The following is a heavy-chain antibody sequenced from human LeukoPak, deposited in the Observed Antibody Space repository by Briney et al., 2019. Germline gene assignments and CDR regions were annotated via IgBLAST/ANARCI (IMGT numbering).Heavy chain of an antibody. CDR2: IIPIFAPA. CDR1: GGTFSSYA. V-gene: IGHV1-69*05. CDR3: ARENNGGYGDDAFDI. J-gene: IGHJ3*02. D-gene: IGHD4-17*01. Sequence: GSSVKVSCKASGGTFSSYAISWVGQAPGQGLEWMGGIIPIFAPATSAQKFQGRVTITTDESTSTAYMELSSLRSEDTAVYYCARENNGGYGDDAFDIWGQGTMVTVSS.